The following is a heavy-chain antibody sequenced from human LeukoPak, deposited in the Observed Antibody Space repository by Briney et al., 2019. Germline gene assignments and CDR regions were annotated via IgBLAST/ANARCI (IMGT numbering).Heavy chain of an antibody. CDR3: AKDFFSSSWPYYFDY. J-gene: IGHJ4*02. V-gene: IGHV3-11*04. D-gene: IGHD6-13*01. CDR1: GFTFTDYY. Sequence: GGSLRLSCAASGFTFTDYYMGWIRQAPGKGLEWVSYITNSGTTIYYADSVKGRFTISRDNSKNTLYLQMNSLRAEDTAVYYCAKDFFSSSWPYYFDYWGQGTLVTVSS. CDR2: ITNSGTTI.